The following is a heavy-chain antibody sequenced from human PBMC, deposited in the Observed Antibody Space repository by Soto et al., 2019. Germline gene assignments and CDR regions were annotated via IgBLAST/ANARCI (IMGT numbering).Heavy chain of an antibody. CDR2: IYYSGST. Sequence: QVQLQESGPGLVKPSQTLSLTCTVSGGSISSGGYYWSWIRQHPGQGLEWIGYIYYSGSTYYNPSLKSRVTISVDTSKNQFSLKLSSVTAADTAVYYCARRKHDYGDLFDYWGQGTLVTVSS. CDR3: ARRKHDYGDLFDY. CDR1: GGSISSGGYY. D-gene: IGHD4-17*01. J-gene: IGHJ4*02. V-gene: IGHV4-31*03.